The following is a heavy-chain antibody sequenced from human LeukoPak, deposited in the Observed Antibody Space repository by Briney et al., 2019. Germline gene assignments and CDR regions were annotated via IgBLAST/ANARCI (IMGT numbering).Heavy chain of an antibody. J-gene: IGHJ5*02. CDR3: ARDPGKTSGWKTWFDP. D-gene: IGHD6-19*01. V-gene: IGHV1-18*01. Sequence: ASVRVSCKASGYTFTRHGISWVRQAPGQGLEWMGWISAYNGDTKYAQNLQGRVNLTTYTLTTTACLELRSLTSDDPAVLYCARDPGKTSGWKTWFDPWGQGTLVTVSS. CDR2: ISAYNGDT. CDR1: GYTFTRHG.